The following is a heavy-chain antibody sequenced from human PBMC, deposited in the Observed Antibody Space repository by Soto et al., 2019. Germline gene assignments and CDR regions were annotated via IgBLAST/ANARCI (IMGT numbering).Heavy chain of an antibody. CDR2: IHGGGSA. V-gene: IGHV3-53*01. J-gene: IGHJ4*02. CDR1: GLSVSNNH. CDR3: AGRLTTAASLDY. Sequence: VQLVESGGGMIQPGGSLRLSCAASGLSVSNNHMTWVRQAPGKGLEWVSLIHGGGSAYYADSVKGRFTISRDNSKNTLYLQMYSLRDEDTPIYYCAGRLTTAASLDYWGQGPLVNVSS. D-gene: IGHD1-1*01.